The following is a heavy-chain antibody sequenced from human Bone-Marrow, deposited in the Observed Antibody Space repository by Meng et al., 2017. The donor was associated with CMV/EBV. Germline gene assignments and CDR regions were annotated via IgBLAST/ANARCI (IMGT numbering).Heavy chain of an antibody. D-gene: IGHD2-2*01. J-gene: IGHJ6*02. Sequence: GGSLRLSCAASGFTFSSHGMNWVRQAPGKGLEWVSGISGSGANTYYGETAKGRFTISRDNSKNTLYLQMNSLRAEDTAVYYCARESHLCSSTSCYYGMDVWGQGTTVTVSS. CDR3: ARESHLCSSTSCYYGMDV. V-gene: IGHV3-23*01. CDR1: GFTFSSHG. CDR2: ISGSGANT.